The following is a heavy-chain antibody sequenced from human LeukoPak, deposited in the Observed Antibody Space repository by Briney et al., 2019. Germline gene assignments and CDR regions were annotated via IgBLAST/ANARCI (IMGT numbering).Heavy chain of an antibody. D-gene: IGHD2-8*01. CDR2: VNHSGST. CDR1: GGSFSGYY. Sequence: SETLSLTCAVYGGSFSGYYWSWIRQPPGKGLEWIGEVNHSGSTSYNPSLKSRLTISVDKSNNHFSLRLSSVTAADTAVYYCAIGLKPYFTNGVCYTGDYWGQGTLVTVSS. J-gene: IGHJ4*02. V-gene: IGHV4-34*01. CDR3: AIGLKPYFTNGVCYTGDY.